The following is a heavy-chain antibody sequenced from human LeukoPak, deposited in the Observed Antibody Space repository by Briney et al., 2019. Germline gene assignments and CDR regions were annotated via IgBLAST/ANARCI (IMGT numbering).Heavy chain of an antibody. V-gene: IGHV3-11*01. CDR2: LSSSGSTI. CDR3: AKDTRYSGSYYFVFDY. D-gene: IGHD1-26*01. J-gene: IGHJ4*02. Sequence: PGGSLRLSCAASGFTFSDYYMSWIRQAPGKGLEWVSYLSSSGSTIYYADSVKGRFTISRDNAKNSLYLQMNSLRAEDTAVYYCAKDTRYSGSYYFVFDYWGQGTLVTVSS. CDR1: GFTFSDYY.